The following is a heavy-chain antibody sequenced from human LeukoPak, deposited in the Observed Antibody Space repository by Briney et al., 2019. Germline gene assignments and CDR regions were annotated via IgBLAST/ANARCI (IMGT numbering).Heavy chain of an antibody. CDR3: ARTGRFGGVIRVVNYFDY. D-gene: IGHD3-16*02. CDR2: IKQDGSEK. J-gene: IGHJ4*02. CDR1: GFTFSSYW. V-gene: IGHV3-7*01. Sequence: GGSLRLSCAASGFTFSSYWMSWVRQAPGKGLEWVANIKQDGSEKYYVDSVKGRFTISRDNAKNSLYLQMNSLRAEDTAVYYCARTGRFGGVIRVVNYFDYWGQGTLVTVSS.